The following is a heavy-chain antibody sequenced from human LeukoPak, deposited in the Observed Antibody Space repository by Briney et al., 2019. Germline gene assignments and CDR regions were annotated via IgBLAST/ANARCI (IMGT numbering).Heavy chain of an antibody. V-gene: IGHV1-8*01. CDR1: VYTYPSYE. J-gene: IGHJ4*02. CDR2: MNHNRCNS. CDR3: ARGRRRNGGATVFFDY. D-gene: IGHD4-17*01. Sequence: GASVNDSCQSSVYTYPSYEINALRQATGQGLEWMGWMNHNRCNSDCAQKLQGRVTITRNTYISQAYIEVSGLRSEDTAVHYCARGRRRNGGATVFFDYWGQGTLVTVSS.